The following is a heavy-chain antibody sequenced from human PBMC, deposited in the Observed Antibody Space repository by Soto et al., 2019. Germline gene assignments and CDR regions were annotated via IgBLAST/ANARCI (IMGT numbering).Heavy chain of an antibody. CDR2: IDWDDDK. D-gene: IGHD6-13*01. Sequence: SGPTLVNPTQTLTLTCTFSGFSLSTSGMCVSWIRQPPGKALEWLARIDWDDDKYYSTSLKTRLTISKDTSTNQVVLTMTNMDPVDTATYYCARSVTLVAAAAQPLDYWGEGTLVTVS. CDR3: ARSVTLVAAAAQPLDY. V-gene: IGHV2-70*11. CDR1: GFSLSTSGMC. J-gene: IGHJ4*02.